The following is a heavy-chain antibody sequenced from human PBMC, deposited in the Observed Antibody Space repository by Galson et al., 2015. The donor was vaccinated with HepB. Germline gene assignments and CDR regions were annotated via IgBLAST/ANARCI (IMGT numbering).Heavy chain of an antibody. J-gene: IGHJ4*02. CDR1: GFTFSSYA. CDR2: ISGSGGST. V-gene: IGHV3-23*01. D-gene: IGHD6-19*01. Sequence: SLRLSCAASGFTFSSYAMSWVRQAPGKGLEWVSAISGSGGSTYYADSVKGRFTISRDNSKNTLYLQMNSLRAEDTAVYYCATTPILSGWDDYWGQGTLVTVSS. CDR3: ATTPILSGWDDY.